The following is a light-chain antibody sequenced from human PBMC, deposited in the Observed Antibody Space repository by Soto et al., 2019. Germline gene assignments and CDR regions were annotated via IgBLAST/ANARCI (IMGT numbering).Light chain of an antibody. CDR3: SSYTSSTTLVV. V-gene: IGLV2-14*03. CDR2: DVT. Sequence: QSALTQPASASGSPGLSITISCTGTSSDIGAYNFVSWYQHHPGYAPKLIIYDVTNRPSGVSNRFSGSKSGNTASLTISGLQAEDEADYHCSSYTSSTTLVVFGGGTKLTVL. J-gene: IGLJ2*01. CDR1: SSDIGAYNF.